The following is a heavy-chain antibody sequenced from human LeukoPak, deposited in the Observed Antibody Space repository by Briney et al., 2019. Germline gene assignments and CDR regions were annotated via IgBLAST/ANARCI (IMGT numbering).Heavy chain of an antibody. CDR3: ARDSEPDFWSGYYCLDY. CDR2: ISSSSSYI. CDR1: GFTFSSYS. Sequence: GGSLRLSCAASGFTFSSYSMNWVRQTPGKGLEWVSSISSSSSYIYYADSVKGRFTISRDNAKNSLYLQMNSLRAEDTAVYYCARDSEPDFWSGYYCLDYWGQGTLVTVSS. J-gene: IGHJ4*02. D-gene: IGHD3-3*01. V-gene: IGHV3-21*01.